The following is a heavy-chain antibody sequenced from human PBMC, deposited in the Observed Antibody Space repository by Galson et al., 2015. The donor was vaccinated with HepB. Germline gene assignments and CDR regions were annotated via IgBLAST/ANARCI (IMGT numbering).Heavy chain of an antibody. J-gene: IGHJ4*02. CDR1: GYYFPTWW. CDR3: ARRRFDSSTTYNFNY. Sequence: QSGAEVKKSGESLKISCKGSGYYFPTWWIGWVRQRPGKGLEWMGIIFPDDSDTRYSPSFQGQVTMSADRSINTAYLQWSSLKASDTARYYCARRRFDSSTTYNFNYWGPGTLVTVSS. D-gene: IGHD2/OR15-2a*01. V-gene: IGHV5-51*03. CDR2: IFPDDSDT.